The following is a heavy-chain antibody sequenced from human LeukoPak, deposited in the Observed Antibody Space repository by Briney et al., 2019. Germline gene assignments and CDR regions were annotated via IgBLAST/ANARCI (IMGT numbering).Heavy chain of an antibody. CDR1: GFTFSSYW. V-gene: IGHV3-7*03. CDR3: ARDRRTSSWYENYYGMDV. J-gene: IGHJ6*04. Sequence: GGSLRLPCAASGFTFSSYWMSWVRQAPGKGLEWVANIKQDGSEKYYVDSVKGRFTISRDNAKNSLYLQMNSLRAEDTAVYYCARDRRTSSWYENYYGMDVWGKGTTVTVSS. D-gene: IGHD6-13*01. CDR2: IKQDGSEK.